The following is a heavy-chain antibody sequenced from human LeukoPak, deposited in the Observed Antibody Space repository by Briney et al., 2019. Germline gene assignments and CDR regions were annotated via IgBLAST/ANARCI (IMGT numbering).Heavy chain of an antibody. CDR1: GITLSNYA. CDR2: ISGSGGST. V-gene: IGHV3-23*01. D-gene: IGHD1-26*01. Sequence: GGSLRLSCAASGITLSNYAMSWVRQAPGKGLEWVSTISGSGGSTYYADSVKGRFTISRDNSKNTLHLQMNSLRAEDTAVYYCAKGEEEYYYYGMDVWGQGTTVTVSS. J-gene: IGHJ6*02. CDR3: AKGEEEYYYYGMDV.